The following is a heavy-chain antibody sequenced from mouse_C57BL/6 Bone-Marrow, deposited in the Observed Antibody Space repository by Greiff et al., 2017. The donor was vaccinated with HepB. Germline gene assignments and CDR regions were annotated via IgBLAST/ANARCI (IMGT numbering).Heavy chain of an antibody. J-gene: IGHJ2*01. CDR1: GYTFTSYW. D-gene: IGHD2-4*01. V-gene: IGHV1-59*01. CDR2: IDPSDSYT. Sequence: VQLQQPGAELVRPGTSVKLSCKASGYTFTSYWMHWVKQRPGQGLEWIGVIDPSDSYTNYNQKFKGKATLTVDTSSSTAYMQLSSLTSEDSAVYYCARSPSNDSLDYWGQGTTLTVSS. CDR3: ARSPSNDSLDY.